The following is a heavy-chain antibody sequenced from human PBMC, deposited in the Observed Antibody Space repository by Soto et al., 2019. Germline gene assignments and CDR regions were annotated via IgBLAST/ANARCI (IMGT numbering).Heavy chain of an antibody. D-gene: IGHD3-10*01. V-gene: IGHV4-59*01. CDR3: ARDLTVCRGVIGY. J-gene: IGHJ4*02. Sequence: QVQLQESGPGLVKPSETLSITCSVSGGSISSYYWSWIRQSPGKGLEWIGYIHYTGSTNYNPSLKSRVTISADTSKNPFSLKLSSVTSADTAVYYCARDLTVCRGVIGYWCQGTLVTVSS. CDR2: IHYTGST. CDR1: GGSISSYY.